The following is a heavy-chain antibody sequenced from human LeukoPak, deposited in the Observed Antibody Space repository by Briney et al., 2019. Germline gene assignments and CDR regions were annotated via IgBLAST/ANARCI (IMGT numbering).Heavy chain of an antibody. CDR1: GFPFNSYA. V-gene: IGHV3-30*04. J-gene: IGHJ4*02. CDR2: ISYDGSNK. Sequence: GGSLRLSCAASGFPFNSYAMHWVRQAPGKGLEWVAVISYDGSNKYYADSVKGRFTISRDKSKNTLYLQMNSLRAEDTAVYYCVRASMVLYYFDDWGQGTLVTVSA. D-gene: IGHD2/OR15-2a*01. CDR3: VRASMVLYYFDD.